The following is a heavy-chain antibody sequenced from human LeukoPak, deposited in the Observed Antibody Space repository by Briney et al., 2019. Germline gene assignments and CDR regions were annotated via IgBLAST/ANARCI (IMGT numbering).Heavy chain of an antibody. CDR3: ARDRAYYYDSSGYYYFDH. J-gene: IGHJ4*02. CDR2: ISFSGSPT. D-gene: IGHD3-22*01. CDR1: GFTFSDYY. Sequence: GGALRLSCAASGFTFSDYYMSWIRQAPGKGLEWVSYISFSGSPTQYADSVKGRFTISRDNAKNSLYLQMNSLRDEDTAVYYCARDRAYYYDSSGYYYFDHWGQGTLVTVSS. V-gene: IGHV3-11*01.